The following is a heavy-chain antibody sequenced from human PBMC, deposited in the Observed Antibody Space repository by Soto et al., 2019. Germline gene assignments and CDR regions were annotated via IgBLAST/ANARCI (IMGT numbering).Heavy chain of an antibody. J-gene: IGHJ3*02. D-gene: IGHD2-21*02. Sequence: SETLSLTCTVSGASVSTGYWSWIRQPPGKGLEWIGFMYFGGSFNYNPSLTGRVTISVDTSKNQFSLKLSSVTAADTAVYYCVGTYCGGDCYSIYAFDIWGQGTMVT. CDR1: GASVSTGY. CDR2: MYFGGSF. CDR3: VGTYCGGDCYSIYAFDI. V-gene: IGHV4-59*02.